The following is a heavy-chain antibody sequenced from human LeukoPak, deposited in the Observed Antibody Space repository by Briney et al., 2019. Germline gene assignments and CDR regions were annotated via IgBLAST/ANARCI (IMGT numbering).Heavy chain of an antibody. D-gene: IGHD5-18*01. V-gene: IGHV3-33*01. CDR3: ARNTAQSAFDI. Sequence: GTSLRLSCAASGFTFSNYGMHWVRQAPGKGLEWLAVIWYDGSKKYYTDSVKGRFTVSRDNSRKMLYLQMNSLRAEDTAVYYCARNTAQSAFDIWGQGTMVTVS. CDR2: IWYDGSKK. CDR1: GFTFSNYG. J-gene: IGHJ3*02.